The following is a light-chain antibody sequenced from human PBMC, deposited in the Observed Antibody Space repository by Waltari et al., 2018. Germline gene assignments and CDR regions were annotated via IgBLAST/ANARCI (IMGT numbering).Light chain of an antibody. J-gene: IGKJ1*01. CDR2: GRF. Sequence: EIVLTQSPGTLSLSPGEGATLSCRTSQSVSRALAWYQQKPGQDPRLLIYGRFNRATGIPDRFSGSGSGTDFSLTISRLEPEDFAVYYCQHYVMLPVTFGQGTRVEVK. CDR3: QHYVMLPVT. CDR1: QSVSRA. V-gene: IGKV3-20*01.